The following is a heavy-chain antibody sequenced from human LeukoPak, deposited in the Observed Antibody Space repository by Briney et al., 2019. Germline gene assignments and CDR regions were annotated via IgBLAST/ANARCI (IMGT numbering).Heavy chain of an antibody. Sequence: GGSLRLSCAASGFTVSSNYMSWVRQAPGKGLEWVSVIYSGGSTYYADSVKGRFTISRDNSKNTLYLQMNSLRAEDTAVYYCTTYYDILTGYSRAFDIWGQGTMVTVSS. D-gene: IGHD3-9*01. J-gene: IGHJ3*02. CDR3: TTYYDILTGYSRAFDI. CDR1: GFTVSSNY. V-gene: IGHV3-53*01. CDR2: IYSGGST.